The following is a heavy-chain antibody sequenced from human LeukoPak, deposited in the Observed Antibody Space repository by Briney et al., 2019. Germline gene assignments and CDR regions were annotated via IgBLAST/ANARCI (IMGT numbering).Heavy chain of an antibody. V-gene: IGHV1-18*01. Sequence: RASVKVSCKASGYTFSNYAISWVRQAPGQGLEWMGWIRVDNGNTDYAQKLRGRVTMTTDTSTSTAYMELRSLESDDTAVYYCARDGKGVDSSGYWAVFAAQKYYFDYWGQGTLVTVSS. J-gene: IGHJ4*02. CDR3: ARDGKGVDSSGYWAVFAAQKYYFDY. CDR2: IRVDNGNT. CDR1: GYTFSNYA. D-gene: IGHD3-22*01.